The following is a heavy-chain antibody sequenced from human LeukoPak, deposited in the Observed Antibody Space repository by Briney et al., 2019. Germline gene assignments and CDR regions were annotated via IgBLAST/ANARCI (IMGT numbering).Heavy chain of an antibody. CDR1: GYTFTSYG. V-gene: IGHV1-18*01. CDR3: ARRRKQWHRNDAFGI. J-gene: IGHJ3*02. Sequence: ASVKVSCKASGYTFTSYGISWVRQAPGQGLEWMGWISAYNGNTNYAQKLQGRVTMTTDTSTSTAYMELRSLRSDDTAVYYCARRRKQWHRNDAFGIWGQGTMVTVSS. CDR2: ISAYNGNT. D-gene: IGHD6-19*01.